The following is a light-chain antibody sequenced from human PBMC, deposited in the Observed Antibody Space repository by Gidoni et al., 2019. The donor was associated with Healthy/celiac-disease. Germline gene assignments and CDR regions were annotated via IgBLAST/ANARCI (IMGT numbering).Light chain of an antibody. CDR1: QGISSA. CDR2: DAS. V-gene: IGKV1-13*02. CDR3: QQFNSYPIT. J-gene: IGKJ5*01. Sequence: AIQLTQSPSSLSASVGARVTITCRASQGISSALAWYQQKPGKAPKLLIYDASSLESGVPSRFSGSGSGTDFTLTISSLQPEDFATYYCQQFNSYPITFGQXTRLEIK.